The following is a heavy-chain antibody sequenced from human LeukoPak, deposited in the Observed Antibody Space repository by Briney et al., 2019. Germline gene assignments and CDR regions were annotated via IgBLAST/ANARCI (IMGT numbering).Heavy chain of an antibody. D-gene: IGHD1-26*01. CDR1: GFTFSNYA. V-gene: IGHV3-23*01. Sequence: QSGGSLRLSCAASGFTFSNYAMSWVRQAPGKGLEWVSLISGSGDITYYADSVKGRFTISRDNSKNTLYLQMNSLRAADTAVYYCVRDADYYKGDYWGQGTLVTVSS. CDR2: ISGSGDIT. CDR3: VRDADYYKGDY. J-gene: IGHJ4*02.